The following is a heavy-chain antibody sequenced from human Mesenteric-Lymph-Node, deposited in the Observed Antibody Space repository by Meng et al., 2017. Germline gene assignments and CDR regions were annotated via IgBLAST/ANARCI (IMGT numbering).Heavy chain of an antibody. V-gene: IGHV3-23*04. D-gene: IGHD3-16*01. CDR3: AKGWVLRY. CDR2: ISGSGGST. CDR1: GFTFSSYA. J-gene: IGHJ4*02. Sequence: VQLVESGGGVVQPGRSLRLSSAASGFTFSSYAMIRVRQAPGKGLEWVSAISGSGGSTYYADSVKARFTISRDNSKTTLYLQMNSLRAEATAVYYCAKGWVLRYWGQGTLVTVSS.